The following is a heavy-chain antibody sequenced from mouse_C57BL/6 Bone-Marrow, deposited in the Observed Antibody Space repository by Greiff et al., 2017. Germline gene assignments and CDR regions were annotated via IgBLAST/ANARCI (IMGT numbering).Heavy chain of an antibody. Sequence: QVQLQQPGAELVRPGSSVKLSCKASGYTFTSYWMHWVKQRPIQGLEWIGNIDPSDSETHSNQKFKDKATLTVDKSSSTAYMQLSSLTSEDSAVSYVARQGYYSNFHVDYIDYWGQGTTLTVSS. CDR2: IDPSDSET. CDR3: ARQGYYSNFHVDYIDY. V-gene: IGHV1-52*01. CDR1: GYTFTSYW. J-gene: IGHJ2*01. D-gene: IGHD2-5*01.